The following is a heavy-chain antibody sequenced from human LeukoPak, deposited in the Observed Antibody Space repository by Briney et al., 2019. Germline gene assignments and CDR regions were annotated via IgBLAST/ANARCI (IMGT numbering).Heavy chain of an antibody. CDR1: GFTFDEYA. D-gene: IGHD5-18*01. J-gene: IGHJ4*01. CDR2: ISEDGSRT. V-gene: IGHV3-43*02. Sequence: PGGSLRLSCAASGFTFDEYAIHWVRQAPGKGLEWVSLISEDGSRTYYADSVKGRFTISRDSSKNSLYLQMNSLRTEDTAFYYCAKDLTQLYLAFDYWGHGTLVTVSS. CDR3: AKDLTQLYLAFDY.